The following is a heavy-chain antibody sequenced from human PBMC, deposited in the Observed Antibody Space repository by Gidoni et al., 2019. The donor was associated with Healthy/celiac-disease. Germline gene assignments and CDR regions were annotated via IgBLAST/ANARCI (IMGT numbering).Heavy chain of an antibody. D-gene: IGHD6-19*01. Sequence: EVQLVQSGAEVKKPGGSLKLSCKGSGYTFTSYWIGWVLQMPGNGLEWMGIIYPGDSDTRYSPSFQGQVTISADKSISTAYLQWSSLKASDTAMYYCARQLVGYSSGWFFDYWGQGTLVTVSS. CDR3: ARQLVGYSSGWFFDY. J-gene: IGHJ4*02. CDR1: GYTFTSYW. CDR2: IYPGDSDT. V-gene: IGHV5-51*01.